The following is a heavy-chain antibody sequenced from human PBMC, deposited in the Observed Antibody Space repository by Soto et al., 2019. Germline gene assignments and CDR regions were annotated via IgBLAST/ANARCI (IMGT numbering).Heavy chain of an antibody. CDR1: CGSISSYY. J-gene: IGHJ6*02. V-gene: IGHV4-4*07. CDR3: ARGDSPQDWLYYYDYYGMDV. CDR2: IYTSGST. D-gene: IGHD3-22*01. Sequence: SETLSLTCPVSCGSISSYYWSWIRQPAGKGLEWIGRIYTSGSTNYNPSLKSRVTMSVDTSKNQFSLKLSSVTAADTAVYYCARGDSPQDWLYYYDYYGMDVWGQGTTVNVSS.